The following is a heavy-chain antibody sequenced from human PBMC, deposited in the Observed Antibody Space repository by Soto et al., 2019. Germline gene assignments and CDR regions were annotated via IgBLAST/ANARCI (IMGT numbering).Heavy chain of an antibody. CDR3: AKTKTPHVRNGMDV. CDR2: IYYSGST. J-gene: IGHJ6*02. CDR1: GDSLSSGGYY. D-gene: IGHD2-8*01. V-gene: IGHV4-31*04. Sequence: QVRLQESGPGLVRPSQTLSLTCTVSGDSLSSGGYYCSWFRQLPGKGLEWIGFIYYSGSTFYNPSLRSRVTMSADASKNQISLKLSSVTAADTAVYYCAKTKTPHVRNGMDVWGQGTTVTVSS.